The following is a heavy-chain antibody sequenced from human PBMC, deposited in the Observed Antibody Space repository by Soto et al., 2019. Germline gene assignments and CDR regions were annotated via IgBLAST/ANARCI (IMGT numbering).Heavy chain of an antibody. CDR1: GGNFKNYG. CDR2: IVPSFGMA. D-gene: IGHD2-21*01. J-gene: IGHJ4*02. CDR3: AREIAALGFHF. V-gene: IGHV1-69*12. Sequence: QVQLVQSGAEVKKPGSSVRVSCKTSGGNFKNYGLSWVRQAPGRGLEWMGGIVPSFGMANYGQIFQGRVTISAEESTDTVYMALSSLKYEDTAIYYLAREIAALGFHFWGQGTLVTVSS.